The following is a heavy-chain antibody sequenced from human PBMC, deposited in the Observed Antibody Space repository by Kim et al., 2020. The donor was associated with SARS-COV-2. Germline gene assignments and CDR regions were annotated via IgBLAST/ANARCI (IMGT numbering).Heavy chain of an antibody. J-gene: IGHJ4*02. CDR3: ARIYDGGDY. Sequence: GGSLRLSCAASRFMFSVYYMKWIRQTPGKGLEWVSYISSSGDSVYYAYSVKGRFTISRDNAKNSLYLQMNSLRADDTAVYYCARIYDGGDYWGQGTLVTVSS. CDR2: ISSSGDSV. D-gene: IGHD3-10*01. V-gene: IGHV3-11*01. CDR1: RFMFSVYY.